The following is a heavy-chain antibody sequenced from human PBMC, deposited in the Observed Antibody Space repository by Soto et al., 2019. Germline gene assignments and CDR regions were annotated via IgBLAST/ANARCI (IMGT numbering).Heavy chain of an antibody. CDR1: GGSISNSNYY. V-gene: IGHV4-39*01. Sequence: SETLSLTCNVSGGSISNSNYYWGWIRQPPGKGLEWIGSIYYTGSTYYNPSLKIRVTISVDTSKNQFSLKLDSVTATDTAVYFCERHSIWLLLSDYWGQGSLVTVSS. CDR2: IYYTGST. D-gene: IGHD3-22*01. J-gene: IGHJ4*02. CDR3: ERHSIWLLLSDY.